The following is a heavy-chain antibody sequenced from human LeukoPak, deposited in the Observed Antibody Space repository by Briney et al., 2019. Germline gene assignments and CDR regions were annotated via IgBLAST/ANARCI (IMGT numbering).Heavy chain of an antibody. J-gene: IGHJ6*03. V-gene: IGHV3-48*01. D-gene: IGHD2-8*01. CDR1: GFTFSSYS. CDR3: ASCTLYYYYYMDV. Sequence: PGGSLRLSCAASGFTFSSYSMNWVRQAPGKGLEWVSYISSSSSTIYYADSVKGRFTISRDNAKNSLYLQMNSLRAEDTAVYYCASCTLYYYYYMDVWGKGTTVTVSS. CDR2: ISSSSSTI.